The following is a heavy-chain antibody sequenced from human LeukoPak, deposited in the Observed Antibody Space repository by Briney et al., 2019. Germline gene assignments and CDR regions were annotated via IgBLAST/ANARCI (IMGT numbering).Heavy chain of an antibody. V-gene: IGHV4-59*01. CDR3: ARGGYSYGYYYYYYYMDV. J-gene: IGHJ6*03. D-gene: IGHD5-18*01. Sequence: PSETLSLTCIVSGGSISSYYWSWIRQPPGKGLEWIGYIYYSGSTNYNPSLKSRVTISVDTSKNQFSLKLSSVTAADTAVYYCARGGYSYGYYYYYYYMDVWGKGTTVTVSS. CDR2: IYYSGST. CDR1: GGSISSYY.